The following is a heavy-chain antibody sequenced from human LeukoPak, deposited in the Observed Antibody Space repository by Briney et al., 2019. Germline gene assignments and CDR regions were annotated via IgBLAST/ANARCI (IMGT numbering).Heavy chain of an antibody. CDR2: IIPIFGTA. CDR3: ASTDRITMIVVGTLSGAFDI. Sequence: SVKVSCKASGGTFSSYAISWVRQAPGQGLEWMGGIIPIFGTANYAQKFQGRVTITTDESTSTAYMELSSLRPEDTAVYYCASTDRITMIVVGTLSGAFDIWGQETMVTVSS. J-gene: IGHJ3*02. V-gene: IGHV1-69*05. CDR1: GGTFSSYA. D-gene: IGHD3-22*01.